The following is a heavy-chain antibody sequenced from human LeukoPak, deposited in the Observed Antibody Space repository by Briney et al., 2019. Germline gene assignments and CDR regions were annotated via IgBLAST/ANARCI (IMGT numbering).Heavy chain of an antibody. V-gene: IGHV3-20*04. CDR2: INGNGGST. D-gene: IGHD6-6*01. Sequence: PGGSLRLSCAASGFTFDDYGMTWVCQGPGKGLEWVSGINGNGGSTVYADSAKGRFTISRDNAKNSLYLQMNSLRAEDTALYYCARNPPDSTWSHFYYYYMDVWGKGTTVTVSS. CDR3: ARNPPDSTWSHFYYYYMDV. J-gene: IGHJ6*03. CDR1: GFTFDDYG.